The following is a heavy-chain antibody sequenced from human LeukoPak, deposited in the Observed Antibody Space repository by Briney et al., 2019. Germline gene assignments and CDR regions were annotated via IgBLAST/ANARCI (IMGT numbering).Heavy chain of an antibody. CDR3: ASPYYYDNSGYSTFDY. CDR1: GGSFSGYY. Sequence: SETLSLTCAVYGGSFSGYYWGWIRQPPGKGLEWIGSIYYSGSTYYNPSLKSRVTISVDTSKNQFSLKLSSVTAADTAVYYCASPYYYDNSGYSTFDYWGQGTLVTVSS. J-gene: IGHJ4*02. D-gene: IGHD3-22*01. CDR2: IYYSGST. V-gene: IGHV4-39*01.